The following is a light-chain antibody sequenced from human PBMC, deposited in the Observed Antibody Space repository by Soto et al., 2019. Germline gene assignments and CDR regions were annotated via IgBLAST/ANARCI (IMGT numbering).Light chain of an antibody. V-gene: IGKV3-20*01. CDR2: GAS. J-gene: IGKJ1*01. CDR3: QQCGSSPWT. CDR1: QTVSSRY. Sequence: DIVLTQSPDTLSLSPGESATLSCRASQTVSSRYLVWYQQKPGQVPRLLMYGASSRATGAPDRFTGSGAGTDFTLTGNSLEPEDFAVYYWQQCGSSPWTCGQGTRVEVK.